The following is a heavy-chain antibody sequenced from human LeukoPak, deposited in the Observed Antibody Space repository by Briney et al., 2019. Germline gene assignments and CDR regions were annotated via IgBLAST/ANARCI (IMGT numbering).Heavy chain of an antibody. CDR3: ARDRAHCSSTSCYREAGWFDP. CDR1: GFTFSSYA. CDR2: ISSSSSYI. D-gene: IGHD2-2*02. Sequence: GGSLRLSCSASGFTFSSYAMHWVRQAPGKGLEWVSSISSSSSYIYYADSVKGRFTISRDNAKNSLYLQMNSLRAEDTAVYYCARDRAHCSSTSCYREAGWFDPWGQGTLVTVSS. V-gene: IGHV3-21*01. J-gene: IGHJ5*02.